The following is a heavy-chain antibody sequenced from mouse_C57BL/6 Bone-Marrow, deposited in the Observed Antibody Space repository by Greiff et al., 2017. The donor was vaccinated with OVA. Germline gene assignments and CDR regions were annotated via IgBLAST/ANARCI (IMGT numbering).Heavy chain of an antibody. CDR3: TRSGDSSGYYAMDY. V-gene: IGHV1-5*01. CDR1: GYTFTSYW. Sequence: EVQLQESGTVLARPGASVKMSCKTSGYTFTSYWMHWVKQRPGQGLEWIGAIYPGNSDTSYNQKFKGKAKLTAVTSASTAYMELSSLTNEDSAVYYCTRSGDSSGYYAMDYWGQGTSVTVSS. D-gene: IGHD3-2*02. CDR2: IYPGNSDT. J-gene: IGHJ4*01.